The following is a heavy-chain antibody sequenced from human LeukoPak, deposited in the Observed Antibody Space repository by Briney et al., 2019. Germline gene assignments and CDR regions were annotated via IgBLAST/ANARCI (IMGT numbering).Heavy chain of an antibody. CDR1: GFTFSRYS. Sequence: GGSLRLSFAASGFTFSRYSMNWVRQAPGKGLEWVASISSTSTFIYSADSVKGRFTISRDTAKNSLFLQMNSLRAEDTAIYYCARDYFDSSDYPQTYCYYYMDVWGKGTTVTVSS. D-gene: IGHD3-22*01. V-gene: IGHV3-21*01. CDR2: ISSTSTFI. CDR3: ARDYFDSSDYPQTYCYYYMDV. J-gene: IGHJ6*03.